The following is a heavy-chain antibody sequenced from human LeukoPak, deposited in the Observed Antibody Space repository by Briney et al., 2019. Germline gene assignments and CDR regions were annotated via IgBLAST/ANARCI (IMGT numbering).Heavy chain of an antibody. CDR1: GFSFSGHW. Sequence: GALRLSCTASGFSFSGHWVHWARPPPGKGLVWVSRISPTGSTTSYADSVKSRFNVPRDNAKNTLYLQVNNLRADDTAVYYCARGPNSNWSGLDFWGQGTLLTVSS. J-gene: IGHJ4*02. CDR2: ISPTGSTT. CDR3: ARGPNSNWSGLDF. V-gene: IGHV3-74*01. D-gene: IGHD6-6*01.